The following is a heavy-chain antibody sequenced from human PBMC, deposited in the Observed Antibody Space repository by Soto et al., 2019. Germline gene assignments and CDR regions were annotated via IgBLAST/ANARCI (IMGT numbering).Heavy chain of an antibody. Sequence: SQTLSLTFALSGDSVSSNTASWNWIRQSPSRCLEWLGRTYFRSKWYNDYAVSVKSRIIINPDTSNNQFSLQLNSVTPEDTAVYFCAKGDNLGPKTGYAFDPWGQGIMVTVSS. D-gene: IGHD5-12*01. V-gene: IGHV6-1*01. CDR3: AKGDNLGPKTGYAFDP. CDR1: GDSVSSNTAS. CDR2: TYFRSKWYN. J-gene: IGHJ5*02.